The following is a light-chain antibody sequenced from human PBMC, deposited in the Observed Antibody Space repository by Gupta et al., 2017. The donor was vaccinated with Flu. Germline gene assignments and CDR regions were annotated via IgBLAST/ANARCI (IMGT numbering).Light chain of an antibody. CDR2: AAS. Sequence: DIQMIQSPSSVSVSVGHRVTITCRASQGISGWVAWYQQNPGKAPKLLIYAASNLQSGVPSRFSGSGSGTDFTLTISSLQPEDFAAYFCQQSSTFPDTFGCGTKVEIK. CDR1: QGISGW. J-gene: IGKJ4*01. CDR3: QQSSTFPDT. V-gene: IGKV1D-12*01.